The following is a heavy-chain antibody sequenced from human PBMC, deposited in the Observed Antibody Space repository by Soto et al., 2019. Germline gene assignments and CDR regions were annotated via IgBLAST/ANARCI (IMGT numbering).Heavy chain of an antibody. CDR3: ARDSYGMDV. CDR1: GFTFSTYA. V-gene: IGHV3-30-3*01. Sequence: GGSLRLSCAASGFTFSTYAMHWVRQAPGKGLEWVAVISYDGSNKYYADSVKGRFTISRDNSKNTLYVQMNSLRAEDTAVYYCARDSYGMDVWGQGTTVTVSS. CDR2: ISYDGSNK. J-gene: IGHJ6*02.